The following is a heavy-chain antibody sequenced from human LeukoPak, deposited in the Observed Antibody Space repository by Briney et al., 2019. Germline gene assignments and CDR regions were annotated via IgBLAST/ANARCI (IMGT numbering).Heavy chain of an antibody. Sequence: GGSLRLSCAASGFTFSRYWMHWVRQAPGKGLMWVSRISPDGSTTLYADSVKGRFTISRDNSKNTLYLQMNSLRAEDTAVYYCARRGIQLWPHDDYWGQGTLVTVSS. V-gene: IGHV3-74*03. CDR2: ISPDGSTT. CDR1: GFTFSRYW. D-gene: IGHD5-18*01. J-gene: IGHJ4*02. CDR3: ARRGIQLWPHDDY.